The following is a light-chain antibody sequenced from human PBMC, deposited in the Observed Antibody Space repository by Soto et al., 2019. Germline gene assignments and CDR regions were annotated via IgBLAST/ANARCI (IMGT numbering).Light chain of an antibody. Sequence: QSVLPQPASVSGSPGQSITISCTGAVSEVAGYTYVSWYQQHPGKGPKVIIYDVSNRPSGVSNRFSGSKSGTTASLTISGLQAEDEADYYCSSFTSILGLFGGGTNVTVL. CDR2: DVS. CDR1: VSEVAGYTY. CDR3: SSFTSILGL. V-gene: IGLV2-14*03. J-gene: IGLJ2*01.